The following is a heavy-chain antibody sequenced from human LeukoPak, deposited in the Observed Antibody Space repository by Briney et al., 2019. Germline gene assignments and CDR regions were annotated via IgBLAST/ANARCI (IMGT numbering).Heavy chain of an antibody. D-gene: IGHD3-22*01. CDR3: ARERGGYDSGGFFDY. Sequence: KTSQTLSLTCNVSTGSISSGSYYWSWIRQPAGKGLEWIGRISTSGSTNYNPSLKSRVTISVDSSKNQFSLKLSSVTAADTAVYYCARERGGYDSGGFFDYWGQGILVTVSS. V-gene: IGHV4-61*02. CDR2: ISTSGST. J-gene: IGHJ4*02. CDR1: TGSISSGSYY.